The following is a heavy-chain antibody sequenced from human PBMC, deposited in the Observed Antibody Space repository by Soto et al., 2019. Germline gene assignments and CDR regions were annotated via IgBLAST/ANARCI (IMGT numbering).Heavy chain of an antibody. V-gene: IGHV1-3*01. CDR1: GDTFTNYA. J-gene: IGHJ4*02. CDR2: INAGNGNT. Sequence: QVQLVQSGAEVKKPGAAVKVSCKASGDTFTNYAMHWVRQAPGQRLEWMGWINAGNGNTKYSQKFQGRVTITRDTSASTAYMELSSLRSEDTAVYYCARAPSRRGNYRPFDYWGQGTLVTVSS. D-gene: IGHD3-16*02. CDR3: ARAPSRRGNYRPFDY.